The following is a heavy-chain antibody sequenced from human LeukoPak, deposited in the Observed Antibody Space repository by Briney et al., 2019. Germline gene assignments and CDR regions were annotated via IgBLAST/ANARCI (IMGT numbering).Heavy chain of an antibody. CDR2: ISHDGSNK. CDR3: AKDQQQWLIPSYYFDY. D-gene: IGHD6-19*01. V-gene: IGHV3-30*18. Sequence: PGRSLRLSCAASGFTFRTYGMHWVRQAPGKGLEWVAVISHDGSNKYYADSVKGRFTISRDNSKNTLYLQVNSLRAEDTAVYYCAKDQQQWLIPSYYFDYWGQGTLVTVSS. CDR1: GFTFRTYG. J-gene: IGHJ4*02.